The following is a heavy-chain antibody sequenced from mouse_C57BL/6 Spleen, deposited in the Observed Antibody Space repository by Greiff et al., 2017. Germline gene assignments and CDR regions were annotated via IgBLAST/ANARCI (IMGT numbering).Heavy chain of an antibody. Sequence: DVKLVESGGDLVKPGGSLKLSCAASGFTFSSYGMSWVRQTPDKRLEWVATISSGGSYTYYPDSVKGRFTISRDNAKNTLYLQMSSLKSEDTAMYYCARHEGDYWGQGTTLTVSS. CDR1: GFTFSSYG. CDR2: ISSGGSYT. V-gene: IGHV5-6*02. J-gene: IGHJ2*01. CDR3: ARHEGDY.